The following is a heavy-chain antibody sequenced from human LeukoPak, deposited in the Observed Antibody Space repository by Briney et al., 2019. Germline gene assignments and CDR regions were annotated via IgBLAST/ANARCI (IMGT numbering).Heavy chain of an antibody. J-gene: IGHJ4*02. CDR3: ARDDIAADGIIDY. CDR2: ISSNGGST. Sequence: GSLRLSCAASGFTFSNYVMSWVRQAPGKGLEYVSAISSNGGSTYYANSVKGRFTISRDNSKNTLYLQMGSLRAEDMAVYYCARDDIAADGIIDYWGQGTLVTVSS. V-gene: IGHV3-64*01. D-gene: IGHD6-13*01. CDR1: GFTFSNYV.